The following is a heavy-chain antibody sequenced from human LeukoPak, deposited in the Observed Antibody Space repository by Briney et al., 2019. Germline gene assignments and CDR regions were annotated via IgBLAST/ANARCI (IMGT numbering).Heavy chain of an antibody. CDR3: ARIGVGQYHFDX. V-gene: IGHV3-74*01. CDR2: INPDGTIT. CDR1: GYSISSGYY. J-gene: IGHJ4*02. Sequence: ETLSLTCTVSGYSISSGYYWGWIRQPPGKGLVWVSRINPDGTITSYADSVKGRFTISRDNAKNTLYLQMNSLRAEDTAMYYCARIGVGQYHFDXXXQXNXVTVSS. D-gene: IGHD2-2*01.